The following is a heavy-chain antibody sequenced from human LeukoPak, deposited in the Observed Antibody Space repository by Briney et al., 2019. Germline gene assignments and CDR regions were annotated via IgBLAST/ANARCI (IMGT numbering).Heavy chain of an antibody. V-gene: IGHV4-31*03. CDR3: ARGGTYNDILSFDP. D-gene: IGHD3-9*01. CDR1: GGSISSGGYY. Sequence: SETLSLTCTVSGGSISSGGYYWSWIRQHPGKGLEWIGYIYYSGSTYYNPSLKRRVTISVDTSRNQFSLNLTSVTAADTAVYYCARGGTYNDILSFDPWGQGTLVTVSS. CDR2: IYYSGST. J-gene: IGHJ5*02.